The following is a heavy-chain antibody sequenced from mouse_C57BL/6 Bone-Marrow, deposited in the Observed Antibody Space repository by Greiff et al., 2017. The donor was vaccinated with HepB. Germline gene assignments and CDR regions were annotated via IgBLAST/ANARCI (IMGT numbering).Heavy chain of an antibody. CDR3: ARPYRYYAMDY. V-gene: IGHV1-69*01. J-gene: IGHJ4*01. CDR2: IDPSDSYT. CDR1: GYTFTSYW. Sequence: QVQLQQPGAELVMPGASVKLSCKASGYTFTSYWMHWVKQRPGQGLEWIGEIDPSDSYTNYNQKFKGKSTLTVDKSSSTAYMQLSSLTSEDSAVYYCARPYRYYAMDYWGQGTSVTVSS.